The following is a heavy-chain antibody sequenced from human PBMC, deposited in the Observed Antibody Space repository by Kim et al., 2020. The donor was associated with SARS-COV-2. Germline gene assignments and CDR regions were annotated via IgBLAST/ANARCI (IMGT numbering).Heavy chain of an antibody. CDR1: GFIFSSYG. CDR3: ASAGYSSSWYEGGVDY. J-gene: IGHJ4*01. D-gene: IGHD6-13*01. V-gene: IGHV3-30*03. CDR2: ISYDGSNK. Sequence: GGSLRLSCAASGFIFSSYGMHWVRQAPGKGLAWVAVISYDGSNKYYADSVKGRFTISRDNSKNTLYLQMNSLRAEDTAVYYCASAGYSSSWYEGGVDYWG.